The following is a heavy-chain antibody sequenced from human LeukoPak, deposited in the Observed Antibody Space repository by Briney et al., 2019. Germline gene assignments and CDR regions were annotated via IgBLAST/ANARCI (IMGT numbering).Heavy chain of an antibody. V-gene: IGHV3-23*01. CDR2: ISGSGGST. CDR1: GFTFSSYA. D-gene: IGHD3-10*01. CDR3: ARYYHGSGSRYLGFDY. J-gene: IGHJ4*02. Sequence: GGSLRLSCAASGFTFSSYAMSWVRQAPGKGLEWVSAISGSGGSTYYADSVKGRFTISRDNSKNTLYLQMNSLRAEDTAVYYCARYYHGSGSRYLGFDYWGQGTLVTVSS.